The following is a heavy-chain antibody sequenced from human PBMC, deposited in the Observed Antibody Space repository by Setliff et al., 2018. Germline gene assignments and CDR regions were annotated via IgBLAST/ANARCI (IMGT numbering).Heavy chain of an antibody. J-gene: IGHJ6*03. CDR1: GASFSDYY. V-gene: IGHV4-34*01. D-gene: IGHD2-2*01. CDR3: AREPTRTGGFYYLDV. Sequence: SETLSLTCAVSGASFSDYYWTWIRQSPGKGLEWIGEINHSGSTNYNPSLKSRVAISRDTSTNQLSLELRSVTAADTAVYYCAREPTRTGGFYYLDVWGEGTTVTVSS. CDR2: INHSGST.